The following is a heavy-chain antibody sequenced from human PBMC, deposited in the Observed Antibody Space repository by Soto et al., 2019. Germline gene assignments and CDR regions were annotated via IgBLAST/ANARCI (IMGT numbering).Heavy chain of an antibody. V-gene: IGHV4-31*03. Sequence: SETLSLTCTVSGGSISSGGYYWNWIRQHPGKGLEWIGYIYYSGNTFYNPSLESRVTISVVTSKNQFSLKLSSVTAADTAVYYCARGYSGYPTVFDYWGQGTLVTVSS. J-gene: IGHJ4*02. CDR2: IYYSGNT. CDR3: ARGYSGYPTVFDY. D-gene: IGHD5-12*01. CDR1: GGSISSGGYY.